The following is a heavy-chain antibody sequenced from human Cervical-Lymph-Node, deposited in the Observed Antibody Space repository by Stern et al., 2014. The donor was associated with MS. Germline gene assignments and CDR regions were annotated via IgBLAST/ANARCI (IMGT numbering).Heavy chain of an antibody. CDR1: GGSMNYYY. D-gene: IGHD2-21*02. Sequence: QLQLQESGPGLVKPSETLSLTCSVSGGSMNYYYWSWVRQPPGKGLEWIGYISYSGSTGYNPTLKSRVTISVDTSKKHFSLNLNSVTAADTAVYYCARVVVVSATFDFWGQGTLVTVSS. CDR2: ISYSGST. CDR3: ARVVVVSATFDF. V-gene: IGHV4-59*01. J-gene: IGHJ4*02.